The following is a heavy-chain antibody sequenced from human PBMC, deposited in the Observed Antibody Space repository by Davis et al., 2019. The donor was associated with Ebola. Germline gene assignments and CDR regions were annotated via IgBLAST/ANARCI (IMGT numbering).Heavy chain of an antibody. Sequence: ASVKVSCKASGYTFTGYYMHWVRQAPGQGLEWMGWINPNCGGTNYAQKFQGWVTMTRDTSISTAYMELSRLRSDDTAVYYCARDCRNCGGDRPFDYWGQGTLVTVSS. CDR3: ARDCRNCGGDRPFDY. V-gene: IGHV1-2*04. CDR1: GYTFTGYY. J-gene: IGHJ4*02. D-gene: IGHD2-21*01. CDR2: INPNCGGT.